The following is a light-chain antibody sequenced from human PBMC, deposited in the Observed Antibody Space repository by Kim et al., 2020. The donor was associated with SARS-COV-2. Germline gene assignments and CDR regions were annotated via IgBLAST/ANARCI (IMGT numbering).Light chain of an antibody. CDR1: QSVVYSDGNIY. Sequence: PDYISCRSSQSVVYSDGNIYLNWFHQRPGQSPRRLIYKVSNRESGVPDRFSGSGSGTDFTLQISRVEAEDVVVYYCMQGTHWPFTFGPGTKVDIK. CDR2: KVS. V-gene: IGKV2-30*01. J-gene: IGKJ3*01. CDR3: MQGTHWPFT.